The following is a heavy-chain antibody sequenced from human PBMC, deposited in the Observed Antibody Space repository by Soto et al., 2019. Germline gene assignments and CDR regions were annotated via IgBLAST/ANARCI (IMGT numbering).Heavy chain of an antibody. J-gene: IGHJ4*02. D-gene: IGHD5-12*01. CDR2: IWYDGSNK. CDR3: ARERDPEDGYILTHFDY. Sequence: QVQLVESGGGVVQPGRSLRLSCAASGFTFSSYGMHWVRQAPGKGLEWVAVIWYDGSNKYYADSVKGRFTISRDNSKNTLYLQMNSLRAEDTAVYYCARERDPEDGYILTHFDYWGQGTLVTVSS. CDR1: GFTFSSYG. V-gene: IGHV3-33*01.